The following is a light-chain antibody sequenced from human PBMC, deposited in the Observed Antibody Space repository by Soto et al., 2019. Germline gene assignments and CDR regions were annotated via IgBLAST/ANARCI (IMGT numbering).Light chain of an antibody. V-gene: IGLV2-14*01. CDR3: SAYTGSSLV. CDR2: EVN. Sequence: QSALTQPASESGSPGQSITISCTGTSSDVGGYNYVSWYQQHPGKAPKVVIYEVNNRPSGVSHRFSGSKSANTASLTISGLQAEDEADYYCSAYTGSSLVFGGGTKLTVL. J-gene: IGLJ2*01. CDR1: SSDVGGYNY.